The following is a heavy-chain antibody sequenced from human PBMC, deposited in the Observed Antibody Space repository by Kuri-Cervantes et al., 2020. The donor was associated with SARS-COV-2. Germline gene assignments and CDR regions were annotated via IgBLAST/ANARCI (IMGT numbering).Heavy chain of an antibody. D-gene: IGHD2-21*01. CDR3: TGWRLSYCGGDCYSVEAY. CDR2: ISGSGGST. V-gene: IGHV3-23*01. J-gene: IGHJ4*02. Sequence: GGSLRLSCAASGFTFGSYAMAWVRQAPGKGLEWVSTISGSGGSTYYADSVKGRFTISRDNSKNTLYLQMNSLRAEDTAVYYCTGWRLSYCGGDCYSVEAYWGQGTLVTVSS. CDR1: GFTFGSYA.